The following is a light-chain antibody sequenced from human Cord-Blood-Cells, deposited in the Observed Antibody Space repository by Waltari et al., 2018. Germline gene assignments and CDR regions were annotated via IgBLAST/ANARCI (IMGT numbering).Light chain of an antibody. CDR3: SSYTSSSTLVV. CDR2: DVS. V-gene: IGLV2-14*01. J-gene: IGLJ2*01. Sequence: QSALTQPASVSGSPGQSITISCTGTSSDVGGYNYVSWYQQHPGKAPKLMIYDVSNRPSGVSNRCSGSKSGNTASLTIFGLQAEDEADYYCSSYTSSSTLVVFGGGTKLTVL. CDR1: SSDVGGYNY.